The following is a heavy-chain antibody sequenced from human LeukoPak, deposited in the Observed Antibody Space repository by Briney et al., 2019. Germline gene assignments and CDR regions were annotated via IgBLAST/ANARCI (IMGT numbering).Heavy chain of an antibody. CDR1: GYSISSGYY. Sequence: SETLSLTCTVSGYSISSGYYWGWIRQSPGKGLEWIGSIYHSGTTYYTPSLKSRVTISLDTSKNQFSLKLSSVTAADTAVYYCATQILLCHYYWGQGTLVTVSS. V-gene: IGHV4-38-2*02. CDR3: ATQILLCHYY. J-gene: IGHJ4*02. CDR2: IYHSGTT. D-gene: IGHD2/OR15-2a*01.